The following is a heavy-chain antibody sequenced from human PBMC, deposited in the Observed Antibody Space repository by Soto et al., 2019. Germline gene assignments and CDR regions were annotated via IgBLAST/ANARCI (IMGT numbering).Heavy chain of an antibody. CDR2: ISSYGADT. Sequence: GGSLRLSCSASGFTFNTYAMHWVRQAPGKGLEFVSAISSYGADTYYADSVKGRFAISRDNSKNTLYLQMSSLRAEDTALYYCVKEGYMRSDWYGQFDYWGQGALVTVSS. CDR3: VKEGYMRSDWYGQFDY. J-gene: IGHJ4*02. CDR1: GFTFNTYA. V-gene: IGHV3-64D*06. D-gene: IGHD6-19*01.